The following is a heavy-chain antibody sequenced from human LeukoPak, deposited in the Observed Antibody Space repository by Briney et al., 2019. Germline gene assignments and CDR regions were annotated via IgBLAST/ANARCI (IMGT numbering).Heavy chain of an antibody. CDR1: GFTFSSYE. CDR2: ISSSGSTI. CDR3: ARDSSWYYFDY. V-gene: IGHV3-48*03. J-gene: IGHJ4*02. D-gene: IGHD6-13*01. Sequence: GGSLRLSCAASGFTFSSYEMNWVRQAPGKGLEWVSYISSSGSTIYYADSVKGRFTIPRDNAKNSLYLQMNSLRAEDTAVYYCARDSSWYYFDYWGQGTLVTVSS.